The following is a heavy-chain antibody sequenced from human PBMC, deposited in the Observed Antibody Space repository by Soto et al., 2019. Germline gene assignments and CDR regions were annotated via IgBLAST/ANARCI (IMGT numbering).Heavy chain of an antibody. CDR3: ASGPWDQLLFNDGFDN. J-gene: IGHJ3*02. D-gene: IGHD2-2*01. Sequence: PSDTLSLTCTVSGGSISSSSYYWGWIRQPPGKGLEWIGSIYYSGSTYYNPSLKSRVTISVDTSKNQFSLKLSSVTAADTAVYYCASGPWDQLLFNDGFDNWGQGTMVTVSS. V-gene: IGHV4-39*01. CDR2: IYYSGST. CDR1: GGSISSSSYY.